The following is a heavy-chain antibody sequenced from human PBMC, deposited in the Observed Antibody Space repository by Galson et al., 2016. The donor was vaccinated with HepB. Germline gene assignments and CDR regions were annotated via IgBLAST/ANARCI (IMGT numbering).Heavy chain of an antibody. J-gene: IGHJ5*02. CDR2: IYDSGTT. CDR1: GDSISNGDYY. V-gene: IGHV4-30-4*01. Sequence: PLSLTCSVSGDSISNGDYYWSWIRQRPGEGLEWIAYIYDSGTTRYNPSLKRRFTISMDTSKNQFSLRLSPVTAADTAVYYCASRNDYNNPNWFDPWGQGTLVTVSS. CDR3: ASRNDYNNPNWFDP. D-gene: IGHD4-11*01.